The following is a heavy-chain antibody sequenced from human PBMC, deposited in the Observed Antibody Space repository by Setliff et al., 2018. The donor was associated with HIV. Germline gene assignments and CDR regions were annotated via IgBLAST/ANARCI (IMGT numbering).Heavy chain of an antibody. CDR1: NGSIGSFY. J-gene: IGHJ4*02. D-gene: IGHD3-16*01. Sequence: SEPLSLTCTVSNGSIGSFYWTWIRQPPGKELEWIGYIYFNGVTKYSPSLKSRVSMSVDTSKSQFSLKLTSVTAADTAVYYCARANNDYLYLDYWGQGALVTVSS. V-gene: IGHV4-59*01. CDR3: ARANNDYLYLDY. CDR2: IYFNGVT.